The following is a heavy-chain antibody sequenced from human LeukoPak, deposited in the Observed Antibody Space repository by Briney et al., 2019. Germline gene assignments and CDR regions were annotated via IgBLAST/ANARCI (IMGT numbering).Heavy chain of an antibody. CDR2: IWYDGSNK. CDR3: ARVGFQVAPTSLDY. D-gene: IGHD5-12*01. J-gene: IGHJ4*02. Sequence: GGSLRLSCAASGFAFSSYGMHWVRQAPGKGLEWVAVIWYDGSNKYYADSVKGRFTISRDNSKNTLYLQMNSLRAEDTAVYYCARVGFQVAPTSLDYWGQGTLVTVSS. V-gene: IGHV3-33*01. CDR1: GFAFSSYG.